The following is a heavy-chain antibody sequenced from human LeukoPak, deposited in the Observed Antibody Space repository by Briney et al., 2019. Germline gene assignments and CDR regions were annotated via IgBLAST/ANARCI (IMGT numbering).Heavy chain of an antibody. CDR1: GFTFSNYW. CDR2: VNGDGSRT. CDR3: ARDLFGYSSSWYGGHWFDP. D-gene: IGHD6-13*01. Sequence: QAGGSLRLSCAASGFTFSNYWMHWVRQDPGRGLVWVSRVNGDGSRTSYADSVRGRFTISRDNAKNTLYLQMNSLRAEDTAVYYCARDLFGYSSSWYGGHWFDPWGQGTLVTVSS. J-gene: IGHJ5*02. V-gene: IGHV3-74*01.